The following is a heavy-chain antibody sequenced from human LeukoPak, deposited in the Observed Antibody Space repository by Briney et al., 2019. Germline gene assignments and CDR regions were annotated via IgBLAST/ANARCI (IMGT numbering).Heavy chain of an antibody. CDR2: INHSGST. V-gene: IGHV4-34*01. Sequence: PSETLSLTCAVYGGSFSGYYWSWIRQPPGKGLEWIGEINHSGSTNYNPSLKSRVTISVDTSKNQFSLKLSSVTAADTAVYYCARHSYYYDSSGYYWGQGTLVTVSS. J-gene: IGHJ4*02. CDR1: GGSFSGYY. D-gene: IGHD3-22*01. CDR3: ARHSYYYDSSGYY.